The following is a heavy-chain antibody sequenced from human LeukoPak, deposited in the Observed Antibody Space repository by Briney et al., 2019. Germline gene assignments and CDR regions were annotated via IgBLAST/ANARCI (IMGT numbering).Heavy chain of an antibody. J-gene: IGHJ6*02. D-gene: IGHD3-16*01. CDR3: ARGGGLDV. V-gene: IGHV3-7*03. CDR2: INHNGNVN. Sequence: GGSLRLSCAASGFTFSSYWMNWARQAPGKGLEWVASINHNGNVNYYVDSVKGRFTISRDNAKNSLYLQMSNLRAEDPAVYFCARGGGLDVWGQGATVTVSS. CDR1: GFTFSSYW.